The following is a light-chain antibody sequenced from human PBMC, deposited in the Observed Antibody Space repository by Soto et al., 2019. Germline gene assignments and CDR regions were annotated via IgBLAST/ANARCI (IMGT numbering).Light chain of an antibody. V-gene: IGKV3-15*01. J-gene: IGKJ5*01. CDR1: QSVSGN. CDR2: DTA. Sequence: EIEMTQSPATLSVSPGERATLSCRASQSVSGNLAWYQQKPGQAPRLLIYDTATRATGIPARFSGSGSGTEFTLTISSLQSEDFAVYYCQQYSNWSTFGQGTRLDIK. CDR3: QQYSNWST.